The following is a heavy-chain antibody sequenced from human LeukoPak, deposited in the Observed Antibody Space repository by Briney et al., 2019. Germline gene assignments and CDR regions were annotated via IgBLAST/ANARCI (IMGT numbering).Heavy chain of an antibody. V-gene: IGHV4-4*07. J-gene: IGHJ4*02. Sequence: PSETLSLTCSVSGGSISSYYWSWIRQPAGKGLEWIGRIYTSGSSNYNPSLKSRVTMSVDTSKNQFSLKLSSVTAADTAVYYCARDMYSYNLDAEYWGQGTLVTVSS. CDR2: IYTSGSS. CDR3: ARDMYSYNLDAEY. D-gene: IGHD5-18*01. CDR1: GGSISSYY.